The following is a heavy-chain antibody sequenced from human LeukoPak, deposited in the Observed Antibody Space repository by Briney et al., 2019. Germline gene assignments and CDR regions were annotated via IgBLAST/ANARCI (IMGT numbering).Heavy chain of an antibody. J-gene: IGHJ4*02. CDR2: ISAYNGNT. Sequence: ASVKVSCTASGYTFTSYGISWVRQAPGQGLEWMGWISAYNGNTNYAQKLQGRVTMTTDTSTSTAYMELRSLRSDDTAVYYCARGPGSNDILTGYYTSDYWGQGTLVTVSS. V-gene: IGHV1-18*01. CDR3: ARGPGSNDILTGYYTSDY. D-gene: IGHD3-9*01. CDR1: GYTFTSYG.